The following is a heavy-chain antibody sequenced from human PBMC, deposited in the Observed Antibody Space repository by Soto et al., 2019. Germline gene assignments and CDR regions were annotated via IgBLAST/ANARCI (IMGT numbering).Heavy chain of an antibody. CDR2: IKSKTDGGTT. V-gene: IGHV3-15*01. J-gene: IGHJ4*02. CDR3: TTPLSIMITFGGVIAPEIDY. D-gene: IGHD3-16*02. Sequence: PVGSLRLSCAASGFTFSNAWMSWVRQAPGKGLEWVGRIKSKTDGGTTDYAAPVKGRFTISRDDSKNTLYLQMNSLKTEVTAVYYCTTPLSIMITFGGVIAPEIDYWGQGTLVTVSS. CDR1: GFTFSNAW.